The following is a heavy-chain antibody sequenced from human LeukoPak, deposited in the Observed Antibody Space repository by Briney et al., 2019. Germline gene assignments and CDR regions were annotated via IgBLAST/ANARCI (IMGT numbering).Heavy chain of an antibody. V-gene: IGHV3-7*01. Sequence: GGSLRLSCAASGFTFSSYWMSWVRQAPGKGLEWVANIKKDGSEKYYVDSVKGRFTISRDNAKNSLYLQMNSLGAEDTAVYYCARGGKLTMLRGVIDYWGQGTLVTVSS. CDR2: IKKDGSEK. J-gene: IGHJ4*02. CDR1: GFTFSSYW. D-gene: IGHD3-10*01. CDR3: ARGGKLTMLRGVIDY.